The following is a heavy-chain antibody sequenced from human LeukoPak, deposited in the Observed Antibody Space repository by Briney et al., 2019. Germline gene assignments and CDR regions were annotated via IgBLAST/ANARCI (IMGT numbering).Heavy chain of an antibody. D-gene: IGHD1-26*01. CDR3: ARESQVGALDY. J-gene: IGHJ4*02. CDR2: IYSDGDT. Sequence: GGSLRLSCAASGFTVSSNYMSWVRQAPGKGLEWVSVIYSDGDTYYADSVKGRFTISRDNSKNTLYLQINSLRAEDTAMYYCARESQVGALDYWGQGTLVTVSS. CDR1: GFTVSSNY. V-gene: IGHV3-53*01.